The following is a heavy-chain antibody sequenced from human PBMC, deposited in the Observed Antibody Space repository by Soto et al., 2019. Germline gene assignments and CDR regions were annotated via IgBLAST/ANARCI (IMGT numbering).Heavy chain of an antibody. V-gene: IGHV4-59*01. Sequence: PSETLSLTCTVSGGSISGYYWSWIRQSPGKGLQWIGFIYYTGSTNYNLSLKSRVTMSVDTAKNQFSLQLSSVTAADTAVYFCAKYRRTDAEGYTFDYWGQGALVTVSS. CDR2: IYYTGST. J-gene: IGHJ4*02. CDR1: GGSISGYY. CDR3: AKYRRTDAEGYTFDY. D-gene: IGHD2-15*01.